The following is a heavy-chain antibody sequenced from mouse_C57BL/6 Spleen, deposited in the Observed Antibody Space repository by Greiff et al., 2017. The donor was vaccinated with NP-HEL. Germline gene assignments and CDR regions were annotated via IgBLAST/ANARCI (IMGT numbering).Heavy chain of an antibody. J-gene: IGHJ2*01. CDR3: ARDSSGYGFDY. D-gene: IGHD3-2*02. Sequence: EVQGVESGGDLVKPGGSLKLSCAASGFTFSSYGMSWVRQTPDKRLEWVATISSGGSYTYYPDSVKGRFTISRDNAKNTLYLQMSSLKSEDTAMYYCARDSSGYGFDYWGQGTTLTVSS. CDR2: ISSGGSYT. CDR1: GFTFSSYG. V-gene: IGHV5-6*01.